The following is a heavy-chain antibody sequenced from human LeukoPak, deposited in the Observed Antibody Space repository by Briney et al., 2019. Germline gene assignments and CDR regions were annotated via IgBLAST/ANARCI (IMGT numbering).Heavy chain of an antibody. CDR1: GGTLSSYA. CDR2: IIPILGIA. CDR3: ARDLTYCGGDCYPLDP. D-gene: IGHD2-21*02. V-gene: IGHV1-69*04. Sequence: SVKVSCKASGGTLSSYAISWVRQAPGQGLEWMGRIIPILGIANYAQKFQGRVTITADKSTSTAYMELSSLRSDDTAVYYCARDLTYCGGDCYPLDPWGQGTLVTVSS. J-gene: IGHJ5*02.